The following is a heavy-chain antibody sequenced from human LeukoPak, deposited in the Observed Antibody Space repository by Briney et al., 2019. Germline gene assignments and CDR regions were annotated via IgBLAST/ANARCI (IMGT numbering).Heavy chain of an antibody. CDR2: IYYTGST. CDR3: AKAGPHPGYSGYDYVPEYFDY. D-gene: IGHD5-12*01. Sequence: SETLSLTCTVSGGSISSYYWSWLWQPPGKGLEWIGYIYYTGSTNYNPSLKSRLTISVDTSKSQFSLRLNSVTAADTAVYYCAKAGPHPGYSGYDYVPEYFDYWGQGTLVTVSS. J-gene: IGHJ4*02. V-gene: IGHV4-59*01. CDR1: GGSISSYY.